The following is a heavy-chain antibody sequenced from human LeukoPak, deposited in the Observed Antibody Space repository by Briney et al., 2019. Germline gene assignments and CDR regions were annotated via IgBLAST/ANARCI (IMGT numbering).Heavy chain of an antibody. CDR1: GSTFSSQW. CDR3: AREHYFYHMDG. CDR2: VNQGGTEK. V-gene: IGHV3-7*01. Sequence: GGSLRLSCAASGSTFSSQWMSWVRQAPGKGLEWVANVNQGGTEKYYVDSVKGRFTISRDNAENSLYLQMNSLRAEDTAVYYCAREHYFYHMDGWGEGTTVTVSS. J-gene: IGHJ6*03.